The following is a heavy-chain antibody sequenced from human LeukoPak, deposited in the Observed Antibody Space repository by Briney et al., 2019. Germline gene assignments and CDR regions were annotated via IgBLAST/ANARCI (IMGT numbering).Heavy chain of an antibody. CDR1: GDSISIYF. Sequence: SETLSLTCTVSGDSISIYFWSWVRQPAGKGLEWVGRVYTSGSTNYNPSLKNRVTMSVDTSKNQFSLKLTSVTAADTAVYYCSRRGYSGYDPAFDIWGQGTLVTVSS. V-gene: IGHV4-4*07. J-gene: IGHJ3*02. CDR2: VYTSGST. D-gene: IGHD5-12*01. CDR3: SRRGYSGYDPAFDI.